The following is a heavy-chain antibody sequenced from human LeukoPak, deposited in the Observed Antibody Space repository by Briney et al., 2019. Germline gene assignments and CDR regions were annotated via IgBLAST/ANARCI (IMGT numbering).Heavy chain of an antibody. CDR1: GFTFGDYA. CDR2: IRTKAYGGTT. CDR3: TRDVASAGRPLDAFDI. J-gene: IGHJ3*02. Sequence: PGRSLRLSCTASGFTFGDYAMSWFRQAPGKGLEWVASIRTKAYGGTTEYAASVKGRFTISRDDSKSIASLQMNSLKTEDTAVYYCTRDVASAGRPLDAFDIWGQGTMVTVSS. D-gene: IGHD6-13*01. V-gene: IGHV3-49*03.